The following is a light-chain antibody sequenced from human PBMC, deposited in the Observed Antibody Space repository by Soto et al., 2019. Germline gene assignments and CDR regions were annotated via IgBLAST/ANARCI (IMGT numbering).Light chain of an antibody. CDR3: QQYNNWPLT. V-gene: IGKV3-15*01. Sequence: EIVMTQSPATLSVSPGERATLSCRPSQSVADKLAWYQHKPGQAPRLLIYGASTRDTGIPARFSGSGSGTEFPLTISSLQTEDFAIYYFQQYNNWPLTLVGGTKVQIK. CDR2: GAS. J-gene: IGKJ4*01. CDR1: QSVADK.